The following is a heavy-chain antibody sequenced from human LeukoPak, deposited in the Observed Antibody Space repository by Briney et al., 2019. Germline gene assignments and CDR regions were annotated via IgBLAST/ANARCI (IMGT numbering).Heavy chain of an antibody. CDR1: GGTISSYY. CDR2: IYYSGST. CDR3: ARVDEQWLPLGAFDI. J-gene: IGHJ3*02. D-gene: IGHD6-19*01. V-gene: IGHV4-59*01. Sequence: SETLSLTCTIAGGTISSYYWSWIRQPPGKGLEWIGYIYYSGSTNYNPSLRSRVTISVDTSKNQFSLKLSSVTAADTAVYYCARVDEQWLPLGAFDIWGQGTMVTVSS.